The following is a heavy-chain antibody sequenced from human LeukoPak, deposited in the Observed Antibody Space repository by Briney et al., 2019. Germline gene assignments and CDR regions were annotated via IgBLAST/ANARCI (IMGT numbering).Heavy chain of an antibody. CDR1: GGSMGTYY. J-gene: IGHJ4*02. CDR2: IHYSGTT. CDR3: ARRPLTSYYFEH. Sequence: PSETLSLTCTVSGGSMGTYYSSWIRQPRGEGLEWIGYIHYSGTTNYNPSLKSRVTISVDASKNQFYLELSSVTAADTAVYYCARRPLTSYYFEHWGQGTVVTVSS. V-gene: IGHV4-59*08.